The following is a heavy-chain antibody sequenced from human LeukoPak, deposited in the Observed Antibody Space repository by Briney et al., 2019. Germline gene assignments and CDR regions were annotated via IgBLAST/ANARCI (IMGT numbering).Heavy chain of an antibody. CDR2: IWYDGSNK. Sequence: GGSLRLSCAASGFTFSSYGMHWVRQAPGKGLEWVAVIWYDGSNKYYADSVKGRFTITRDNSKNTLYLQMNSLRAEDTAVYYCARDPGGMDVWGKGTTVTVSS. V-gene: IGHV3-33*01. CDR1: GFTFSSYG. CDR3: ARDPGGMDV. J-gene: IGHJ6*04.